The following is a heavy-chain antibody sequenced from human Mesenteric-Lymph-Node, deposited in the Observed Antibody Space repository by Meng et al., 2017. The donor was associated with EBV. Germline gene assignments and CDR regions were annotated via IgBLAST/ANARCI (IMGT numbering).Heavy chain of an antibody. V-gene: IGHV4-34*01. CDR1: GVSLSGYY. CDR2: VDHSGGT. CDR3: ARDSELDGPFDP. J-gene: IGHJ5*02. Sequence: QVQSHQWGAGLVEPSETLPLTCAVHGVSLSGYYWSWIRQSPGKGLEWIGEVDHSGGTNYNPSLKSRVTISVDTSKNQFFLKLSSVTAADTAVYYCARDSELDGPFDPWGQGTLVTVSS. D-gene: IGHD1-26*01.